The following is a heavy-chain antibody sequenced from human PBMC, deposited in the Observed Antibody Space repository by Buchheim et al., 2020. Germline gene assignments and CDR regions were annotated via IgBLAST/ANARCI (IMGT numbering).Heavy chain of an antibody. J-gene: IGHJ3*02. D-gene: IGHD3-10*01. CDR3: ARESYYYGSGSYYRAFDI. V-gene: IGHV4-59*01. CDR2: IYYSGST. Sequence: QVQLQESGPGLVKPSETLSLTCTVSGGSISSYYWSWIRQPPGKGLEWIGYIYYSGSTNHNPSLKSRVTISVDTSKNQFSLKLSSVTAADTAVYYCARESYYYGSGSYYRAFDIWGQGT. CDR1: GGSISSYY.